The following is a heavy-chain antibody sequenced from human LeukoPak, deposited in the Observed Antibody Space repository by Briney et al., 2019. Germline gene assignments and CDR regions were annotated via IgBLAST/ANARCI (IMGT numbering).Heavy chain of an antibody. V-gene: IGHV3-74*01. Sequence: GGSLRLSCAASGLTFSGYWMTWVRQAPGKGLVWVSRIKTDGSTTNYADSVKGRFTISRDNAKNTLYLQMNSLRAEDTAVYYCLRDRDYWGQGTLVTVSS. CDR2: IKTDGSTT. CDR1: GLTFSGYW. J-gene: IGHJ4*02. CDR3: LRDRDY.